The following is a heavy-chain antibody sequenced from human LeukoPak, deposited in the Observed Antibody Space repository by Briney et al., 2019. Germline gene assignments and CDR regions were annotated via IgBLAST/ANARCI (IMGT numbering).Heavy chain of an antibody. V-gene: IGHV3-30*18. J-gene: IGHJ6*03. D-gene: IGHD3-3*01. CDR2: ISYDGSNK. Sequence: GGSLRLSCAASGFTFSSYGMHWVRQAPGKGLEWVAVISYDGSNKYYADSVKGRFTISRDNSKNTLYLQMNSLRAEDTAVYYCAKQGYLLDYYYYYYMDVWGKGTTVTVSS. CDR1: GFTFSSYG. CDR3: AKQGYLLDYYYYYYMDV.